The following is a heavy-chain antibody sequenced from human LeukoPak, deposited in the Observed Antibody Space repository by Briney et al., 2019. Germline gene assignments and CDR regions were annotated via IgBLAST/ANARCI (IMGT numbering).Heavy chain of an antibody. CDR1: GGSISSGGYY. D-gene: IGHD3-22*01. J-gene: IGHJ4*02. Sequence: SQTLSLTCTVSGGSISSGGYYWSWIRQPPGKGLQWIAYIYYSGSTDYNPSLKSRVTISVDTSKNQFSLKLSSVTAADTAVYYCVREWRGSGYLEYWGQGTLVTVSS. V-gene: IGHV4-61*08. CDR2: IYYSGST. CDR3: VREWRGSGYLEY.